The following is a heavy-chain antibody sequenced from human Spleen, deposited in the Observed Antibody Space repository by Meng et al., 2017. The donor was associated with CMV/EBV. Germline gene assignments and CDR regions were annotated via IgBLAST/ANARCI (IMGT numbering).Heavy chain of an antibody. D-gene: IGHD3-3*01. J-gene: IGHJ4*02. Sequence: GESLKISCAASGFVFDDYSIHWVRQSPGKGLEWVSVISWDGSMTYYADFVKGRFTVSRDNIRKSLHLQMGSLRPDDTALYFCVKDIHHYDFWSGFDFWGQGTLVTVSS. V-gene: IGHV3-43*01. CDR2: ISWDGSMT. CDR3: VKDIHHYDFWSGFDF. CDR1: GFVFDDYS.